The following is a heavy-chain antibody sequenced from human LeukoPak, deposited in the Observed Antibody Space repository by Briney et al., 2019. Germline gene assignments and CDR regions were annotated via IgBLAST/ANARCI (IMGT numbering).Heavy chain of an antibody. V-gene: IGHV4-34*01. D-gene: IGHD3-3*01. CDR3: ARGTGTIFGVNDY. CDR2: INHSGST. J-gene: IGHJ4*02. CDR1: GGSFNGYY. Sequence: KPSETLSLTCAVYGGSFNGYYWSWIRQPLGKGLEWIGEINHSGSTNYNPSLKSRVTISVDTSKNQISLELSSVTAADTAVYYCARGTGTIFGVNDYWGQGTLVTVSS.